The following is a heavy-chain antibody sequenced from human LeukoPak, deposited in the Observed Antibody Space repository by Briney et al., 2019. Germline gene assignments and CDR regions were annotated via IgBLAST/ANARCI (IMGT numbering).Heavy chain of an antibody. V-gene: IGHV3-23*01. D-gene: IGHD2-21*02. CDR3: AKDRPGYCGGDCYSDS. CDR1: GFTFSNYG. Sequence: PGGSLRLSCAASGFTFSNYGMNWVRQAPGKGLEWVSIITSGVGITYYADSVKGRFTISRDNSKNTLYLQMNSLRAEDTAVYYCAKDRPGYCGGDCYSDSWGQGTLVTVSS. J-gene: IGHJ5*02. CDR2: ITSGVGIT.